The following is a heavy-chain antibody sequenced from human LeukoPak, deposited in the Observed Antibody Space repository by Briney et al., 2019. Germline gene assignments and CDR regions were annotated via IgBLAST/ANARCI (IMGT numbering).Heavy chain of an antibody. CDR2: IKQDGSEK. D-gene: IGHD6-13*01. V-gene: IGHV3-7*01. CDR1: GFTFSSYW. Sequence: GGSLRLSCAASGFTFSSYWMSWVRQAPGKGLEWVANIKQDGSEKYYVDSVKGRFTISRDNAKNSLYLQMNSLRAEDTAVYYCARDGKSAAGTTRWFDPWGQGTLVTVSS. J-gene: IGHJ5*02. CDR3: ARDGKSAAGTTRWFDP.